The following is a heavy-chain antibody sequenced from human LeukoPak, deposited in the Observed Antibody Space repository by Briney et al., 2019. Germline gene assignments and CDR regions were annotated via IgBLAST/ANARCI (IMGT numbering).Heavy chain of an antibody. CDR3: AKSVSLTIFDLRFDP. V-gene: IGHV3-21*04. CDR2: ISSSSSYI. D-gene: IGHD3-3*01. J-gene: IGHJ5*02. Sequence: GGSLRLSCAASGFTFSSYSMNWVRQAPGKGLEWVSSISSSSSYIYYADSVKGRFTISRDNSKNTLYLQMNSLRAEDTAVYYCAKSVSLTIFDLRFDPWGQGTLVTVSS. CDR1: GFTFSSYS.